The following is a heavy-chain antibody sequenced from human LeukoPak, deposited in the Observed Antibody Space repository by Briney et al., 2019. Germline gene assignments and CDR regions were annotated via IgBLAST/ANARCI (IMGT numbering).Heavy chain of an antibody. CDR2: IYTCGST. V-gene: IGHV4-4*07. CDR1: GGSISSYY. D-gene: IGHD2-2*01. Sequence: SETLSLTCTVSGGSISSYYWSWIRQPAGRGLAWIGRIYTCGSTNYNPSLKSRVTMSVDTSKNQISLKLSSVPAADTAVYYCAREPPVVPAAHYCYYYYMDVWGKGTTVTVSS. CDR3: AREPPVVPAAHYCYYYYMDV. J-gene: IGHJ6*03.